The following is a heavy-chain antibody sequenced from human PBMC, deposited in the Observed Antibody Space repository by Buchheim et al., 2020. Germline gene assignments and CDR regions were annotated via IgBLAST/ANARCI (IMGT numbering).Heavy chain of an antibody. Sequence: QVQLQESGPGLVKPSETLSLTCTVSGGSISSYYWSWIRQPPGKGLEWIGYIYYSGSTNYNPSLKSRVTISVDTSKNQFSLKLSSVTAADTAVYYCARDHYDFWSGYFDPWGQGTL. CDR2: IYYSGST. V-gene: IGHV4-59*01. CDR1: GGSISSYY. J-gene: IGHJ5*02. D-gene: IGHD3-3*01. CDR3: ARDHYDFWSGYFDP.